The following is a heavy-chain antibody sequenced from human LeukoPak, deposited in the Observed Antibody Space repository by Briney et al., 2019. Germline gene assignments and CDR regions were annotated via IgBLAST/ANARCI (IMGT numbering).Heavy chain of an antibody. J-gene: IGHJ6*04. CDR1: GFTFSSYW. D-gene: IGHD3-3*01. V-gene: IGHV3-74*01. CDR2: INSDGSST. CDR3: ARGFWSAAPMDV. Sequence: WGSLRLSCAASGFTFSSYWMHWVRQAPGKGLVWDSRINSDGSSTSYADSVKGRFTISRDNAKNTLYLQMNSLRAGDTAVYYCARGFWSAAPMDVWGKGTTVTVSS.